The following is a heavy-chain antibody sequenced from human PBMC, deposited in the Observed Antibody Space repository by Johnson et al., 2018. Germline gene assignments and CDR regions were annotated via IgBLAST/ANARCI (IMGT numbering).Heavy chain of an antibody. CDR2: ISYDGTNK. V-gene: IGHV3-30*18. D-gene: IGHD1-26*01. J-gene: IGHJ4*02. Sequence: QVQLQESGGGVVQXGRSLRLXCAASGFTFSRCRMHWVRQAPGKGLEWVAVISYDGTNKYYAEAVKGRFTISRDNSRNTLNLQMNSLRVGDTAVYYCAKGGSVSSYYFDYWGQGTLVTVSS. CDR3: AKGGSVSSYYFDY. CDR1: GFTFSRCR.